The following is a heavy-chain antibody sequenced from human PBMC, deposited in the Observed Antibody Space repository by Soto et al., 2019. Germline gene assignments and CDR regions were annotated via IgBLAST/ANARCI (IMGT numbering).Heavy chain of an antibody. V-gene: IGHV3-23*01. Sequence: GGSLRLSCAASGFTFSSYAMSWVRQAPGKGLEWVSAISGSGGSTYYADSVKGRFTISRDNSKNTLYLQMNSLRAEDTAVYYCAKDRGDIVVVVAATLDYWGQGTLVTVSS. J-gene: IGHJ4*02. CDR1: GFTFSSYA. CDR2: ISGSGGST. CDR3: AKDRGDIVVVVAATLDY. D-gene: IGHD2-15*01.